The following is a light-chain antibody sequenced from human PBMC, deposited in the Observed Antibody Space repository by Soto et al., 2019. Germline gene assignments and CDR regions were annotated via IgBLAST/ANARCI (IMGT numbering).Light chain of an antibody. CDR3: CSFASSTTFYV. V-gene: IGLV2-23*01. CDR1: SSDVGSSDL. Sequence: QSVLTQPASVSGSPGQSITISCTGTSSDVGSSDLVSWYQQHPGKAPKLIIFEGSRRPSGVSGRFSGSKSGNTASLTISGLQAEDEAGYYCCSFASSTTFYVFGTGTKVPVL. J-gene: IGLJ1*01. CDR2: EGS.